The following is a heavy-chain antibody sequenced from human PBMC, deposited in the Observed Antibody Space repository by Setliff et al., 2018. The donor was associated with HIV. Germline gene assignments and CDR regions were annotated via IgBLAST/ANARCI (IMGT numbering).Heavy chain of an antibody. CDR1: GGSLSSDSYF. CDR3: ARTVVVVAAPYAFDM. V-gene: IGHV4-39*07. CDR2: LYYSGST. J-gene: IGHJ3*02. D-gene: IGHD2-15*01. Sequence: SETLSLTCSVSGGSLSSDSYFWGWIRQPPGRGLEWIGTLYYSGSTYYNPSLKSRVTILVDTSKNQFSLKVTSVTAADTAVYYCARTVVVVAAPYAFDMWGQGTRVTVSS.